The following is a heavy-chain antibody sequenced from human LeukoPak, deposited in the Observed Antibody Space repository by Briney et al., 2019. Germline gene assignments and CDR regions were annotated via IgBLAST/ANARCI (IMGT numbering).Heavy chain of an antibody. V-gene: IGHV1-3*01. CDR1: GYTFTSYA. CDR2: INAGNGNT. CDR3: ARDSERDFWSGYDYYFGY. J-gene: IGHJ4*02. D-gene: IGHD3-3*01. Sequence: ASVKVSCKASGYTFTSYAMHWVRQAPGQRLEWMGWINAGNGNTKYSQKFQGRVTITRDTSASTAYMELSSLRSEDTAVYYCARDSERDFWSGYDYYFGYWGQGTLVTVSS.